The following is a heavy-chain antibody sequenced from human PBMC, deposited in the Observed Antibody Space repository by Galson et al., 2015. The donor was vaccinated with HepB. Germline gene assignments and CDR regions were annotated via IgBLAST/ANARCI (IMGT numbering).Heavy chain of an antibody. V-gene: IGHV3-15*01. CDR3: TTAYYYGSGSYWTSPPNRY. Sequence: SLRLSCAASGFTFSNAWMSWVRQAPGKGLEWVGRIKSKTDGGTTDYAAPVKGRFTISRDDSKNTLYLQMNSLKTEDTAVYYCTTAYYYGSGSYWTSPPNRYWGQGTLVTVSS. CDR2: IKSKTDGGTT. CDR1: GFTFSNAW. J-gene: IGHJ4*02. D-gene: IGHD3-10*01.